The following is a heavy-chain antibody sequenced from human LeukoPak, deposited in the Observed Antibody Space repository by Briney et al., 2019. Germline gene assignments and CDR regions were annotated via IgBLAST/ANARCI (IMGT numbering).Heavy chain of an antibody. J-gene: IGHJ4*02. CDR3: ARDTNLGASDY. V-gene: IGHV3-30*03. CDR1: GFTFSSYS. Sequence: GGSLRLSCAASGFTFSSYSMHWVRQAPGKGLEWVAVISYDGSNKYHADSVKSRFTISRDNSKNTLYLQMNSLRAEDTAVYYCARDTNLGASDYWGQGTLVTVSS. D-gene: IGHD1-26*01. CDR2: ISYDGSNK.